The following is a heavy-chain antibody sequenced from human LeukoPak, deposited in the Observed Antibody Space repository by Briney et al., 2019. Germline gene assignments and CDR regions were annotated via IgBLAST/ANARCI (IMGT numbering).Heavy chain of an antibody. J-gene: IGHJ4*02. CDR2: IKQDGSEK. D-gene: IGHD2-15*01. CDR1: GFTFSSYW. V-gene: IGHV3-7*01. Sequence: GGSLRLSCAASGFTFSSYWMSWVRQAPGKGLEWVANIKQDGSEKYYVDSVKGRFTISRDNAKNSLYLQMNSLRAEDTAVYYCARELVVVVAATLGYWGQGTLVTVSS. CDR3: ARELVVVVAATLGY.